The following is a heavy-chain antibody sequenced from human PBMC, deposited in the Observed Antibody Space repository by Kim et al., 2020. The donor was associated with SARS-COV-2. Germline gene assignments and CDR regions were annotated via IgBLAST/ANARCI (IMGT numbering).Heavy chain of an antibody. Sequence: GGSLRLSCAASGFAVSGTYMSWVRQAPGRGLEWVSTFKTGGSTFYADSVRGRFTISRDNSKNTVYLQMNSLRAEDTAVYHCARGGMDVWGQGTTVTVSS. CDR2: FKTGGST. CDR3: ARGGMDV. V-gene: IGHV3-66*01. CDR1: GFAVSGTY. J-gene: IGHJ6*02.